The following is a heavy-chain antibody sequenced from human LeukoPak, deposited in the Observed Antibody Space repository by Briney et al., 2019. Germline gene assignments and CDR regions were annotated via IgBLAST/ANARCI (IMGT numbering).Heavy chain of an antibody. CDR1: GFTFSSYW. CDR3: GRGGLTGQMAAVDY. Sequence: PGGSLRLPCAASGFTFSSYWLHWFRQPPGKGLEWFSRINSDGGSKTYADSVKGRFTISRDNAKNTMYLQMSSLRADDSAVYYCGRGGLTGQMAAVDYWGQGALVTVST. CDR2: INSDGGSK. V-gene: IGHV3-74*01. D-gene: IGHD3-9*01. J-gene: IGHJ4*02.